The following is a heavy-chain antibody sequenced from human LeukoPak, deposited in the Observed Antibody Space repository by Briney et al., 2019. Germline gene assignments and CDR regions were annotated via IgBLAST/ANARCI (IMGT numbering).Heavy chain of an antibody. CDR2: ISHDGGRP. Sequence: PGRSLRLSCAASGFTFSSYGIHWVRQAPGKGLEWVAVISHDGGRPSYADSVKGRFTISRDNSKNTLYLQMSSLGPEDTAVYYCAKGCTIWWWFDASAIWGQGTMVTVSS. D-gene: IGHD2-21*01. J-gene: IGHJ3*02. V-gene: IGHV3-30*18. CDR1: GFTFSSYG. CDR3: AKGCTIWWWFDASAI.